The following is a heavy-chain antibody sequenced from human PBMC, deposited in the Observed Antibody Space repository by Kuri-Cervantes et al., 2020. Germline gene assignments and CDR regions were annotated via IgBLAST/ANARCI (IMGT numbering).Heavy chain of an antibody. Sequence: GGSLRLSCAASGFTFSSYSMNWVRQAPGKGLEWVSYISSSSSTIYYADSVKGRFTISRDNAKNSLYLQMNSLRAEDTAVYYCAKDFRFGELSVGASDIWGQGTMVTVSS. V-gene: IGHV3-48*01. J-gene: IGHJ3*02. CDR2: ISSSSSTI. CDR3: AKDFRFGELSVGASDI. D-gene: IGHD3-10*01. CDR1: GFTFSSYS.